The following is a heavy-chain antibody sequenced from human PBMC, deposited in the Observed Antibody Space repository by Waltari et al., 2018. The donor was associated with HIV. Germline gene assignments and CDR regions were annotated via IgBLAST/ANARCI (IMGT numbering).Heavy chain of an antibody. J-gene: IGHJ2*01. CDR2: IYYSGRT. Sequence: QLQLQESGPGLVKPSETLSLTCTVSGGSISSSSYYWGWIRQPPGKGLEWIGSIYYSGRTYSMPALMGRVTVSVATCKNQFSQKLSSVTAADTAVYYGARGPSYWYFDLWGRGTLVTVSS. CDR3: ARGPSYWYFDL. CDR1: GGSISSSSYY. V-gene: IGHV4-39*01.